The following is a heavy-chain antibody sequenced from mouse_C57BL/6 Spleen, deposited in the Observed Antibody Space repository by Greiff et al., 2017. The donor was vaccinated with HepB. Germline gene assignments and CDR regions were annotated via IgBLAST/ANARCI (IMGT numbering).Heavy chain of an antibody. J-gene: IGHJ2*01. Sequence: EVKLVESGAGLVKPGGSLKLSCAASGFTFSSYAMSWVRQTPEKRLEWVAYISSGGVYIYYADTVKGRFTISSDNARNTLYLQMSSLKSEDTAMYYCTRDYYGNGYFDYWGQGTTLTVSS. V-gene: IGHV5-9-1*02. CDR2: ISSGGVYI. D-gene: IGHD2-1*01. CDR3: TRDYYGNGYFDY. CDR1: GFTFSSYA.